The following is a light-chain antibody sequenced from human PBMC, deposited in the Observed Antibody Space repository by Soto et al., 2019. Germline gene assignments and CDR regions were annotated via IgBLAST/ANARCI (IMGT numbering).Light chain of an antibody. J-gene: IGLJ2*01. CDR1: SSDVGGYNY. CDR2: DVS. CDR3: TSYTSSSTRGV. V-gene: IGLV2-14*03. Sequence: QSALTQPASVSGSPGQSITISCTGTSSDVGGYNYVSWYQQHPGKAPKLMIYDVSSRPSGVSNRFSGSKSGNTASLTISGLQAEDEADYYCTSYTSSSTRGVFGGGPSSPS.